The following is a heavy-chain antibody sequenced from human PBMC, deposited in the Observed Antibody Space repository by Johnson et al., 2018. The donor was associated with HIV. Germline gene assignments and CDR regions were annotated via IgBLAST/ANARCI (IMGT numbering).Heavy chain of an antibody. J-gene: IGHJ3*02. D-gene: IGHD4-17*01. V-gene: IGHV3-20*04. CDR3: ARGVPDYVDAFDI. CDR1: GFTFDDYG. Sequence: DVQVVESGGGVVRPGGSLRLSCAASGFTFDDYGMSWVRQAPGKGLEWVSGISWNSGSIGYADSVKGRFTISRDNAKNSLYLQMNSLRAEDTALYYCARGVPDYVDAFDIWGQGTMVTVSS. CDR2: ISWNSGSI.